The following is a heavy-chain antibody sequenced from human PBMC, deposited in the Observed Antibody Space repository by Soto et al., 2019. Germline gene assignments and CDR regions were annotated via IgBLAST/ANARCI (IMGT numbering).Heavy chain of an antibody. CDR1: GFTFSSYT. Sequence: GGSLRLSCAASGFTFSSYTMNWVRQAPGKGLEWVSYITSSSSTISYADSVKGRFTISRDNAKNSLYLQMNSLRDEDTAVYYCARESSGWYQSGAYYYGMDVWGQGTTVTVSS. V-gene: IGHV3-48*02. CDR2: ITSSSSTI. J-gene: IGHJ6*02. CDR3: ARESSGWYQSGAYYYGMDV. D-gene: IGHD6-19*01.